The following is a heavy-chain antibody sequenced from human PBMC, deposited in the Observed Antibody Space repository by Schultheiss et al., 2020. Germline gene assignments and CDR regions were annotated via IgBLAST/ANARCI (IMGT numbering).Heavy chain of an antibody. CDR1: GFTFRSYA. D-gene: IGHD6-6*01. J-gene: IGHJ6*02. Sequence: GGSLRLSCAASGFTFRSYAMSWVRQAPGKGLEWVSSMSGSGGSTYYADSVKGRFTMSRDNSKNTLYLQMNSLRAEDTAVYYCARGRLKQLAAGSYYYYGMDVWGQGTTVTVSS. CDR3: ARGRLKQLAAGSYYYYGMDV. CDR2: MSGSGGST. V-gene: IGHV3-23*01.